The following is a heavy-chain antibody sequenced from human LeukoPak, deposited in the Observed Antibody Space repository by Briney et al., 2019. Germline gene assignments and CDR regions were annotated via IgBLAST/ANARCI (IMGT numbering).Heavy chain of an antibody. CDR1: GYTFTSYA. CDR3: ARNSEVAEFDY. D-gene: IGHD2-15*01. CDR2: INAGNGST. V-gene: IGHV1-3*01. Sequence: GASVKVSCKASGYTFTSYAMHWVRQAPGQRLEWMGWINAGNGSTKYSQKFQGRVTITRDTSASTAYMELSSLRSEDTAVYYCARNSEVAEFDYWGQGTLVTVSS. J-gene: IGHJ4*02.